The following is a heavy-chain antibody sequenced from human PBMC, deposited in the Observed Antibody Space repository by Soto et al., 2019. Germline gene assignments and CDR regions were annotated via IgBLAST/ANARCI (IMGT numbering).Heavy chain of an antibody. CDR1: GFTFSNAW. V-gene: IGHV3-15*07. Sequence: PGGSLRLSCAASGFTFSNAWMNWVRQAPGKGLEWVGRIKSKTDGGTTDYAAPVKGRFTISSDDSKNTLYLQMNSLKTEDTAVYYCTGIVAAPGTEYYYYGMDVWGQGTTVTVSS. CDR3: TGIVAAPGTEYYYYGMDV. J-gene: IGHJ6*02. D-gene: IGHD2-15*01. CDR2: IKSKTDGGTT.